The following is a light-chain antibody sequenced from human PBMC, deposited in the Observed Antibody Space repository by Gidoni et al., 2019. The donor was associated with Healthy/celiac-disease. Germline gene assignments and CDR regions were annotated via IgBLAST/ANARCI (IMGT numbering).Light chain of an antibody. CDR2: AAS. J-gene: IGKJ1*01. CDR3: QKYNSAPWT. V-gene: IGKV1-27*01. CDR1: QGISNY. Sequence: DIQMAQSPSSLSASVGDRVTLTCRASQGISNYLAWYQQKPGKVPKLLIYAASTLQSGVPSRFIGIGSGTDFTLSLSSLQPEDVATYYCQKYNSAPWTFGQXTKVEIK.